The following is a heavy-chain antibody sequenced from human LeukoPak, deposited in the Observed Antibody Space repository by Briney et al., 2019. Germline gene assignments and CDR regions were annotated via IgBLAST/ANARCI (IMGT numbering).Heavy chain of an antibody. J-gene: IGHJ4*02. CDR1: GFTFSSYG. CDR3: ARDPVRSRVTTSYCFDY. V-gene: IGHV3-30*02. CDR2: IRYDGSNK. Sequence: PGGSLRLSCAASGFTFSSYGMHWVRQAPGKGLEWVAFIRYDGSNKYYADSVKGRFTISRDNAKNSLYLQMNSLRAEDTAVYYCARDPVRSRVTTSYCFDYWGQGTLVTVSS. D-gene: IGHD2-21*02.